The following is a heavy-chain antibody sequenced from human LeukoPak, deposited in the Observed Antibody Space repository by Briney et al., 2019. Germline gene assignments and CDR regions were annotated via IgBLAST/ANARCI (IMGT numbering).Heavy chain of an antibody. CDR1: GFTISSDA. CDR2: ISGSGGST. Sequence: SGGSLRLSCAASGFTISSDAMSWVRQAPGKGLEWVSAISGSGGSTYYADSVRGRFTISRDNSKNTLYLQMNSLRAEDTAVYYCARDLYGDFARHGYWGQGTLVTVSS. CDR3: ARDLYGDFARHGY. V-gene: IGHV3-23*01. D-gene: IGHD4-17*01. J-gene: IGHJ4*02.